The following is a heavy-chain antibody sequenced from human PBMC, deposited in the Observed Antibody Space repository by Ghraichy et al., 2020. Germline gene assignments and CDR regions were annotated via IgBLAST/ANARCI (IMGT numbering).Heavy chain of an antibody. CDR2: IYYSGST. CDR3: ASLPFGVVISTFDP. Sequence: SETLSLTCTVSGGSISSSSYYWGWIRQPPGKGLEWIGSIYYSGSTYYNPSLKSRVTISVDTSKNPFSLKLSSVTAADTAVYYCASLPFGVVISTFDPWGQGTLVTVSS. CDR1: GGSISSSSYY. D-gene: IGHD3-3*01. V-gene: IGHV4-39*07. J-gene: IGHJ5*02.